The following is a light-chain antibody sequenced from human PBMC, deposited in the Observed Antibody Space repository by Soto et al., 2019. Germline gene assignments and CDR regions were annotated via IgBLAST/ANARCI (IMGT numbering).Light chain of an antibody. CDR1: QSVGRA. J-gene: IGKJ4*01. Sequence: EIVMTQSPATLSVSPGQTATLSCRASQSVGRAVAWYQHKPGQAPRHLIVAASIRATGVPGRFSGGGSGTEFTLTISSLQSGDFAVYYCQQYRNWPPLSFGGGTTVEIK. CDR3: QQYRNWPPLS. CDR2: AAS. V-gene: IGKV3-15*01.